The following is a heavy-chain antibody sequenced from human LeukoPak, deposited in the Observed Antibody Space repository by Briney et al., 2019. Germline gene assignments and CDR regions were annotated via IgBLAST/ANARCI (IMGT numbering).Heavy chain of an antibody. D-gene: IGHD3-16*01. J-gene: IGHJ5*02. V-gene: IGHV3-20*01. CDR1: GFTFSSYS. CDR2: INWNGGST. Sequence: GGSLRLSCAASGFTFSSYSMSWVRQAPGKGLEWVSGINWNGGSTSYADSVKGRFTISRDNAKNSLYLQMNSLRAEDTALYHCARVPYVMRVRGVGWFDRWGQGTLVTVSS. CDR3: ARVPYVMRVRGVGWFDR.